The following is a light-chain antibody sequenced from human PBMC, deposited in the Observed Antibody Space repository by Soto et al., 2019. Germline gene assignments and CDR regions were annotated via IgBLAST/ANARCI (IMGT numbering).Light chain of an antibody. Sequence: DIQMTQSPSTLSASVGDRVTITCRASQSISTWLAWYQQRPGKSPNLLIYKASNLESGVPSRFSGSGSGTEFTLTISSLQPDDSATYYCQQYAGYSRTFGQGTKVDIK. CDR1: QSISTW. J-gene: IGKJ1*01. CDR3: QQYAGYSRT. CDR2: KAS. V-gene: IGKV1-5*03.